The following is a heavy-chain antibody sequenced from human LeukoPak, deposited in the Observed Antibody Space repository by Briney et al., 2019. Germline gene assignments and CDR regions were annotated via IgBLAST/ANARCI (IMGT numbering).Heavy chain of an antibody. V-gene: IGHV4-4*02. D-gene: IGHD3-16*01. Sequence: SGTLSLTCAVSGGSISSSNWWSWVRQPPGKGLEWIGEIYHSGSTNYNPSLRSRVTISVDKSKNQFSLKLSSVTAADTAVYYCARVKARATMGVYFDYWGQGTLVTVSS. J-gene: IGHJ4*02. CDR3: ARVKARATMGVYFDY. CDR2: IYHSGST. CDR1: GGSISSSNW.